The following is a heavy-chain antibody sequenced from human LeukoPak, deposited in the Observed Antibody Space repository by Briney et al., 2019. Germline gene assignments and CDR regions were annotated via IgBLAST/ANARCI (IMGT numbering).Heavy chain of an antibody. D-gene: IGHD1-26*01. J-gene: IGHJ4*02. CDR1: GGSTSSSNYY. Sequence: SETLSLTCTVSGGSTSSSNYYWGWIRQPPGKGLEWIGSIYYSGNTYYDPSLKSRVTISVDTSKNQFSLRLSSVTAADTAVYYCARRARGTYLYYFDYWGQGTLVSVSS. CDR2: IYYSGNT. CDR3: ARRARGTYLYYFDY. V-gene: IGHV4-39*01.